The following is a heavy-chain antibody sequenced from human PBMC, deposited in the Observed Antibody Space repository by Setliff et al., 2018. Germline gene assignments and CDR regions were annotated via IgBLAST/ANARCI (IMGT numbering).Heavy chain of an antibody. D-gene: IGHD3-22*01. CDR2: IRNDGTEK. V-gene: IGHV3-30*02. CDR1: ALTFSNYG. Sequence: GGSLRLSCAASALTFSNYGIHWVRQAPGKGLEWVAFIRNDGTEKFHADPVKGRFTVSRDNSKNTVFLQINRLTTDDKAVYYCAKVGPRGGYYESRGQLGLDAFDVWGQGTMVTVSS. J-gene: IGHJ3*01. CDR3: AKVGPRGGYYESRGQLGLDAFDV.